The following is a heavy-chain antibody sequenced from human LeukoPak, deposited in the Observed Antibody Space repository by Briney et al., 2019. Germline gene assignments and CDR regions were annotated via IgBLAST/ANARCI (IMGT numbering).Heavy chain of an antibody. Sequence: SETLSLICAASGGSFNGYYWSWIRQSPAKGLEWIGEINYSGGTNYNPSLKSRLTISVDTSKNHFSLNLTSVTAADTAIYFCARVARGSYRNSFDSWGQGSLVTVSS. CDR2: INYSGGT. CDR3: ARVARGSYRNSFDS. V-gene: IGHV4-34*01. D-gene: IGHD3-16*02. J-gene: IGHJ5*01. CDR1: GGSFNGYY.